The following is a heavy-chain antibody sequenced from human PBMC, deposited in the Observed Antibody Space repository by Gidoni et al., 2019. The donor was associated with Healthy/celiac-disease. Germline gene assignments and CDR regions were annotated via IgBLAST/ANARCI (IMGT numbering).Heavy chain of an antibody. V-gene: IGHV3-48*01. CDR3: ARTRSVVTLGFDY. D-gene: IGHD2-21*02. CDR2: ISSSSSTI. CDR1: GFTFSSYS. Sequence: EVQLVESGGGLVQPGGSLRLSCAASGFTFSSYSMNWVRQAPGKGLEWVSYISSSSSTIYYADSVKGRFTISRDNAKNSLYLQMNSLRAEDTAVYYCARTRSVVTLGFDYWGQGTLVTVSS. J-gene: IGHJ4*02.